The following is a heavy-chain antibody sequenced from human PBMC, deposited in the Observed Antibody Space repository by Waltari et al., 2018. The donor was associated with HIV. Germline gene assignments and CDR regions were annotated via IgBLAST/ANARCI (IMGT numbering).Heavy chain of an antibody. CDR2: MSSSGSLI. J-gene: IGHJ4*02. CDR1: GFTFSNYY. D-gene: IGHD6-19*01. CDR3: ARDKRLISISVAGFDY. V-gene: IGHV3-11*01. Sequence: QVQLVESGGGLVKPGGSLRLSCAASGFTFSNYYMTWIRQAPGKGLEWVSYMSSSGSLIYYADSVKGRFTISRDNAKNSLYLQMNSLRAEDTAVYYCARDKRLISISVAGFDYWGQGTLVTVSS.